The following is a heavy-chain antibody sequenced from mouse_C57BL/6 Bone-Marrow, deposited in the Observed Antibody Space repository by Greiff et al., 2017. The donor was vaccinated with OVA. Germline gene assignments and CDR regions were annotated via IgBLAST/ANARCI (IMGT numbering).Heavy chain of an antibody. CDR1: GYTFTSYW. V-gene: IGHV1-5*01. D-gene: IGHD2-5*01. Sequence: VQLQQSGTVLARPGASVKMSCKTSGYTFTSYWMHWVKQRPGQGLEWICAIYPGNSDTSYNQKFKGKAKLTAVTSASTAYMELSSLTNKDSAVYYCTKGGSNYYFDYWGQGTTLTVSS. J-gene: IGHJ2*01. CDR3: TKGGSNYYFDY. CDR2: IYPGNSDT.